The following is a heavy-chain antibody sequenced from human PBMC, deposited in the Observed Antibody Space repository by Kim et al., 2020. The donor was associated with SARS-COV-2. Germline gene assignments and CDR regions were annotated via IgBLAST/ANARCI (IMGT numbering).Heavy chain of an antibody. CDR3: ARDILTGYSAYYYYGMDV. J-gene: IGHJ6*02. CDR1: SGSISSSNW. V-gene: IGHV4-4*02. D-gene: IGHD3-9*01. Sequence: SETLSLTCAVSSGSISSSNWWSWVRQPPGKGLEWIWAIYHSGSTNYNPSLKSRVTISVDKSKNQFSLKLSSVTAADTAVYYCARDILTGYSAYYYYGMDVWGQGTTVTVSS. CDR2: IYHSGST.